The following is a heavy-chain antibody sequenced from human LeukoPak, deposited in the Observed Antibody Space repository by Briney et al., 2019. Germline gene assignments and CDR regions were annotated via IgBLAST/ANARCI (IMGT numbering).Heavy chain of an antibody. CDR3: ARVTYYDFWSGYYFSPESPEPFDY. V-gene: IGHV1-18*01. Sequence: ASVKVSCKASGYTFTSYGISWVRQAPGQGLEWMGWISAYNGNTNYAQKLQGRVTMTTDTSTSTAYMELRSLRSDDTAVYYCARVTYYDFWSGYYFSPESPEPFDYWGQGTLVTVSS. CDR2: ISAYNGNT. J-gene: IGHJ4*02. CDR1: GYTFTSYG. D-gene: IGHD3-3*01.